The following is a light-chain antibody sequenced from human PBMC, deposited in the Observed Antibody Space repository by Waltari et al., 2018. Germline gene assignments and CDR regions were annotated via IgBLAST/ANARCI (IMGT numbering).Light chain of an antibody. CDR3: QQYANLPIT. CDR1: QDTNKY. V-gene: IGKV1-33*01. CDR2: EAS. J-gene: IGKJ5*01. Sequence: DTQMTQSPSSLSASVGDRVHITCQTSQDTNKYLNWYQQKSGQAPKLLIYEASLLETGVPSRFSGRGSGTDFTLTISSLQPEDFATYFCQQYANLPITFGQGTRL.